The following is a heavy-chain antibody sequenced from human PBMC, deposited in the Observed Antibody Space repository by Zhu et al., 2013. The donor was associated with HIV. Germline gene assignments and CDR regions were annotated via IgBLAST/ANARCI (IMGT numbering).Heavy chain of an antibody. CDR2: IIPILGIA. CDR1: GGTFSSYT. Sequence: QVQLVQSGAEVKKPGSSVKVSCKASGGTFSSYTISWVRQAPGQGLEWMGRIIPILGIANYAQKFQGRVTITADKSTSTAYMELSSLRSEDTAVYYCASDPYYYDSSGNYWYFDLWGRGTLVTVSS. D-gene: IGHD3-22*01. J-gene: IGHJ2*01. CDR3: ASDPYYYDSSGNYWYFDL. V-gene: IGHV1-69*02.